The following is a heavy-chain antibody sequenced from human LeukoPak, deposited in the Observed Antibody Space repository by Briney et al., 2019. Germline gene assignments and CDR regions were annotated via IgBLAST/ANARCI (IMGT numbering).Heavy chain of an antibody. CDR2: INHSGST. J-gene: IGHJ6*02. CDR3: GLYSYGYEGYYYGMDV. CDR1: GGSFSGYY. Sequence: KPSETLSLTCAVYGGSFSGYYWSWIRQPPGKGLEWIGEINHSGSTNYNPSLKSRVTISVDTSKNQFSLKLSSVTAADTAVYYYGLYSYGYEGYYYGMDVWGQGTTVTVSS. D-gene: IGHD5-18*01. V-gene: IGHV4-34*01.